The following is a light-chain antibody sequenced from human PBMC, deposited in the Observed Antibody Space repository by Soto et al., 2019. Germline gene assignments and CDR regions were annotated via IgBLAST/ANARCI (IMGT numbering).Light chain of an antibody. CDR2: AAS. Sequence: DIQMTQSPSSLSASVGDRVTITCRASQNINNYLNWYQQKPGKAPKLMIYAASTLQRGVPSRFSGSGSGTDFTLTISSLQPEDFATYYCQQANSFPLTFGGGTKVDIK. CDR1: QNINNY. V-gene: IGKV1-39*01. J-gene: IGKJ4*01. CDR3: QQANSFPLT.